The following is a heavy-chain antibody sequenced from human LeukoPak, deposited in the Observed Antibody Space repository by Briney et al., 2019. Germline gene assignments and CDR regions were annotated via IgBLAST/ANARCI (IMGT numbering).Heavy chain of an antibody. CDR3: ARAVVPLRYFDWLRY. Sequence: ASVKVSCTASGYTFTGYYMHWVRQAPGQGLEWMGWINPNSGGTNYAQKFQGRVTMTRDTSISTAYMELSRLRSDDTAVYYCARAVVPLRYFDWLRYWGQGTLVTVSS. D-gene: IGHD3-9*01. CDR1: GYTFTGYY. J-gene: IGHJ4*02. CDR2: INPNSGGT. V-gene: IGHV1-2*02.